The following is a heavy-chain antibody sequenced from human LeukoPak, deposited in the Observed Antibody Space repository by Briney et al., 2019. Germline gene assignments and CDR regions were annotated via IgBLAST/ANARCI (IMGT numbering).Heavy chain of an antibody. D-gene: IGHD4-17*01. V-gene: IGHV4-31*03. Sequence: SETLSLTCIVSVGSISSGGYYWSWIRQPPGKGLEWIGYIYYGGSTYYNPSLKSRVTISVDTSKNQFSLKLSSVTAADTAVYYCARVSGDYVDYWGQGTLVTVSS. CDR2: IYYGGST. CDR1: VGSISSGGYY. CDR3: ARVSGDYVDY. J-gene: IGHJ4*02.